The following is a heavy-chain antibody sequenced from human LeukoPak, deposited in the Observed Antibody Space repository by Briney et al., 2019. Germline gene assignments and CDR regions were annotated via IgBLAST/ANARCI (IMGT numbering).Heavy chain of an antibody. Sequence: GGSLRLSCAGSGFTFSTYAMSWVRQAPGKGLEWVSAIGDSGGSTYYADSVEGRFTISRDNSKNTLYLQMNSLRAEDTAVYYCARVNRVTAIQELDYWGQGTLVTVSS. CDR3: ARVNRVTAIQELDY. J-gene: IGHJ4*02. CDR1: GFTFSTYA. V-gene: IGHV3-23*01. D-gene: IGHD2-21*02. CDR2: IGDSGGST.